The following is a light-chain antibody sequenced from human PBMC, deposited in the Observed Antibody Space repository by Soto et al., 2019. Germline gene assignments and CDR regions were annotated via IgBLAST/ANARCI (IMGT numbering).Light chain of an antibody. CDR1: QSVLYSSNTKNY. CDR3: QQYFSTLLT. Sequence: IVMTQSPDSLAVSLGERATINCKSSQSVLYSSNTKNYLACYQQKPGQPPKLLIYWASTRESWVPDRFSGSGSGTDFTLTISSLKAEDVAGYYCQQYFSTLLTFGQGTKEEIK. J-gene: IGKJ1*01. V-gene: IGKV4-1*01. CDR2: WAS.